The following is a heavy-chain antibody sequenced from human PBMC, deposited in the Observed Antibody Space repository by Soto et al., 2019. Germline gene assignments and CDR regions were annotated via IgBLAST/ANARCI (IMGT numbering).Heavy chain of an antibody. V-gene: IGHV1-2*02. CDR1: GYTFTGYY. J-gene: IGHJ3*02. D-gene: IGHD5-18*01. CDR2: INPNSGGT. CDR3: ARVRLLLAMDAFDI. Sequence: GASVKVSCKASGYTFTGYYMHWVRQAPGQGLEWMGWINPNSGGTNYAQKFQGRVTMTRDTSISTAYMELSRLRSDDTAVYYCARVRLLLAMDAFDIWGQGTIVTVSS.